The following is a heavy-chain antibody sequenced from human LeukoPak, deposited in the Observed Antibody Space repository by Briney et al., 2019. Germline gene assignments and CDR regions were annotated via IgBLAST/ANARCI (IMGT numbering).Heavy chain of an antibody. Sequence: PGGSLRLSCAASGFTVRSNYMSWVRQAPGKGLEWVSVLYSGGSTYYADSVKGRFTISRDNSKNTLFLQMNSLRAEDTAVYYCARENPTEAFEYWGQGTLVTVSS. V-gene: IGHV3-53*01. CDR1: GFTVRSNY. J-gene: IGHJ4*02. CDR3: ARENPTEAFEY. D-gene: IGHD1-1*01. CDR2: LYSGGST.